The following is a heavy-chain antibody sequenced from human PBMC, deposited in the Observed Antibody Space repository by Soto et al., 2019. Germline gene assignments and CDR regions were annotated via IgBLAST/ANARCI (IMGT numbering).Heavy chain of an antibody. CDR1: GASITYGAYS. Sequence: QLQLHMSGSGLVKPSQTLSLTCTVSGASITYGAYSWSWIRQTPGKGLEWIGYINHLETTFYNPSFESRLTRSIDRTKNQFTLNLKSMSAADRAVYFCARGAGFDSFDYCGQGILVTVSS. V-gene: IGHV4-30-2*01. CDR3: ARGAGFDSFDY. D-gene: IGHD3-10*01. J-gene: IGHJ4*02. CDR2: INHLETT.